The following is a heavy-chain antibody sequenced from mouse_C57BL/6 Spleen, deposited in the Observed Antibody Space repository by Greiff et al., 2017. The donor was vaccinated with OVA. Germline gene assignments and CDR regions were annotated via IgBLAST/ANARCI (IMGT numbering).Heavy chain of an antibody. Sequence: QVQLQQSGAELMKPGASVKLSCKATGYTFTGYWIEWVKQRPGHGLEWIGEILPGSGSTNYNEKFKGKATFTADTSYNTTYMQLSSLTTEDSAISYCAIGGDGYWRNFDYWGQGTTLTVSS. D-gene: IGHD2-3*01. CDR2: ILPGSGST. J-gene: IGHJ2*01. CDR1: GYTFTGYW. V-gene: IGHV1-9*01. CDR3: AIGGDGYWRNFDY.